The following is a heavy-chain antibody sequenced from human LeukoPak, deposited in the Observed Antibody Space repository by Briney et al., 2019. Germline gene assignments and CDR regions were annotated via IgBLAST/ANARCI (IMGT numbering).Heavy chain of an antibody. V-gene: IGHV3-33*08. CDR2: IWYDGSNK. Sequence: GGSLRLSCAASGFTFISYGMHWARQAPGKGLEWVAVIWYDGSNKYYADSVKGRFTISRDNSKNTLYLQMNSLRAEDTAVYYCARELEWSYYYYYYGMDVWGQGTTVTVSS. D-gene: IGHD3-3*01. CDR3: ARELEWSYYYYYYGMDV. J-gene: IGHJ6*02. CDR1: GFTFISYG.